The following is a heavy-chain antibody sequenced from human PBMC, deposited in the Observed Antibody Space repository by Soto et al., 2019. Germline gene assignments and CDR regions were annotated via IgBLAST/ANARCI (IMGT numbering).Heavy chain of an antibody. V-gene: IGHV4-59*01. CDR3: ARDNGYSYGYTLDY. CDR2: IYYSGST. CDR1: GGSISSYY. D-gene: IGHD5-18*01. Sequence: PLETLSLTCTVSGGSISSYYWSWIRQPPGKGLEWIGYIYYSGSTNYNPSLKSRVTISVDTSKNQFSLKLSSVTAADTAVYYCARDNGYSYGYTLDYWGQGTLVTVSS. J-gene: IGHJ4*02.